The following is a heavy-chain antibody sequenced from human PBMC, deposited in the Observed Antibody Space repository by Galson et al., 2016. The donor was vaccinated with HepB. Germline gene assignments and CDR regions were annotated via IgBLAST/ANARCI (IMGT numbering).Heavy chain of an antibody. CDR3: AKEGAGYCSNGVCSGYFDY. CDR1: GFMFSTYG. CDR2: ISYDGSIK. V-gene: IGHV3-33*06. D-gene: IGHD2-8*01. Sequence: SLRLSCAASGFMFSTYGMHWVRLAPGKGLEWVAFISYDGSIKYYRDSVKGRFTISRDNSKNTLSLQMNSLRAEDTAVYYCAKEGAGYCSNGVCSGYFDYWGQGTLVTVSS. J-gene: IGHJ4*02.